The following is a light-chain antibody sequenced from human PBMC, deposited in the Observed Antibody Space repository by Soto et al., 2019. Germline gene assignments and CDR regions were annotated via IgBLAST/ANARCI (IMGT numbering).Light chain of an antibody. Sequence: QSVLTQPPSASGTPGQRVTLSCSGSRSNIGSNTVNWYQQLPGTAPKLLIYSNNQRPSGVPDRCAGSKSGTSASLAISGLQSEDEAEYYCAVWDDSLNGWVFGGGTKVTVL. CDR1: RSNIGSNT. CDR2: SNN. CDR3: AVWDDSLNGWV. J-gene: IGLJ3*02. V-gene: IGLV1-44*01.